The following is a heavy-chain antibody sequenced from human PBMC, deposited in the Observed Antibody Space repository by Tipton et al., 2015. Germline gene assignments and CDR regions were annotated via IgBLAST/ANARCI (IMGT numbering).Heavy chain of an antibody. J-gene: IGHJ4*02. V-gene: IGHV3-11*01. CDR2: ISSSGSTI. D-gene: IGHD6-13*01. CDR3: ATEGISGSWYGSFDN. CDR1: GFTVSANY. Sequence: SLRLSCAASGFTVSANYMNWIRQAPGKGLEWVSCISSSGSTIYYADSVKGRFSISRDNVRNSLYLQMNSLRAEDTAVYYCATEGISGSWYGSFDNWGQGTLVTVSS.